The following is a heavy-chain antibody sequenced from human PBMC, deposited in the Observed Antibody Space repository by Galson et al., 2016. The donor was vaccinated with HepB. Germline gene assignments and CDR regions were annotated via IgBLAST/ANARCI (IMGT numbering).Heavy chain of an antibody. CDR3: SKERLVRRIFDH. CDR2: ISTRRTT. J-gene: IGHJ4*02. Sequence: SLRLSCAASGFVFSNFGLSWVRQAPGKGLEWVASISTRRTTYYSDSVQGRFTISRDNSNNTLYLQMNGLRAEDTAGYYCSKERLVRRIFDHWGQGTLLTVSS. D-gene: IGHD1-1*01. V-gene: IGHV3-23*01. CDR1: GFVFSNFG.